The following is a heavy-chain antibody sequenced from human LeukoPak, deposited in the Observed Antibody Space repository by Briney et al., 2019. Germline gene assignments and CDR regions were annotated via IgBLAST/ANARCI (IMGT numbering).Heavy chain of an antibody. V-gene: IGHV4-39*07. CDR1: GGSVSSSTSY. CDR2: VHYSGST. Sequence: ASGTLSLTCTVSGGSVSSSTSYWDWIRQPPGKGLEWIGSVHYSGSTYYNPSLRSRVTISVDTSKNQFSLKLSSVTAADTAVYYCARGHYGSADWGQGTLVTVSS. CDR3: ARGHYGSAD. D-gene: IGHD3-10*01. J-gene: IGHJ4*02.